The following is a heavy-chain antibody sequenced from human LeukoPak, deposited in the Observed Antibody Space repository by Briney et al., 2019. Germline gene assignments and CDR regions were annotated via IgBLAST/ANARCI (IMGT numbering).Heavy chain of an antibody. CDR3: TKGSRLVVVAPIDY. CDR1: GFTFRNYW. CDR2: IKQDGSEK. Sequence: PGGSLRLSCAASGFTFRNYWMSWVRQAPGKGLEWVANIKQDGSEKYYVDSVKGRFTISRDNAKNSLYLQMDSLRGEDTALYYCTKGSRLVVVAPIDYWGQGTQVTVSS. J-gene: IGHJ4*02. V-gene: IGHV3-7*03. D-gene: IGHD2-15*01.